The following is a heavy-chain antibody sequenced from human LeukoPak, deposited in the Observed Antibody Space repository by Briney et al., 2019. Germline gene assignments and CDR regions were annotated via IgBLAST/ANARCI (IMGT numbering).Heavy chain of an antibody. CDR1: GFTFSTYG. D-gene: IGHD2-15*01. Sequence: GGSLRLSCAASGFTFSTYGMHWVRQGPGKGLEWVAFIRYDGRNTYYADSVKGRFTISRDNSKNTLYLQMNSLRAEDTAVYYCARSADCSGGSCRGYSYGYLFGALDYWGQGTLVTVSS. J-gene: IGHJ4*02. V-gene: IGHV3-30*02. CDR2: IRYDGRNT. CDR3: ARSADCSGGSCRGYSYGYLFGALDY.